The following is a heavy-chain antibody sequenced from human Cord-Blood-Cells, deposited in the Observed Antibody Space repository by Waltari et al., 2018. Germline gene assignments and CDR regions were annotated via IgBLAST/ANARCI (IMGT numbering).Heavy chain of an antibody. V-gene: IGHV4-34*01. CDR2: INHSGST. CDR1: GGSFSGYY. J-gene: IGHJ4*02. Sequence: QVQLQQWGAGLLKPSETLSLTCAVYGGSFSGYYWSWIRQPPGKGLEWIGEINHSGSTNYNPSLKSRVTISVDTSKNQFSLKLSSVTAADTAVYYCARGPLSLYYFDYWGQGTLVTVSS. CDR3: ARGPLSLYYFDY.